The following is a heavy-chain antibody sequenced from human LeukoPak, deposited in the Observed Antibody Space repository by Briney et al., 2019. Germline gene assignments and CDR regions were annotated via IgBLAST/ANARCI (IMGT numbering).Heavy chain of an antibody. Sequence: SETLSLTCAVSGASIISNNWWSWVRQPSGKGLEWIGEIWHSGTTNYNPSLKSRVTISVDNSKNQFSLKLSSVTAADTAVYYCAREGPYYDFWSGTTGHFDYWGQGTLVTVSS. CDR1: GASIISNNW. CDR3: AREGPYYDFWSGTTGHFDY. J-gene: IGHJ4*02. CDR2: IWHSGTT. D-gene: IGHD3-3*01. V-gene: IGHV4-4*02.